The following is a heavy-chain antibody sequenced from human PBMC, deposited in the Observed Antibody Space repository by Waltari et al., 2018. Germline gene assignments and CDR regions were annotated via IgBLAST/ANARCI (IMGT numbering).Heavy chain of an antibody. D-gene: IGHD3-10*01. CDR3: AKESGGSGSYYDY. J-gene: IGHJ4*02. CDR1: GFTFSSYA. Sequence: EVQLVESGGGLVQPGGSLRLSCAASGFTFSSYAMSWVHQAPGKGLEWVSVISGSGGTTYYADSVKGRFTISRDNSKNTLYLQMNSLRAEDTAVYYCAKESGGSGSYYDYWGQGTLVTVSS. CDR2: ISGSGGTT. V-gene: IGHV3-23*04.